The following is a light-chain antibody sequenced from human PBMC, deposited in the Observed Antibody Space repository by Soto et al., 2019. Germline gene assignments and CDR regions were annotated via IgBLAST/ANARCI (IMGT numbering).Light chain of an antibody. Sequence: DIQLTQSPSSLSASVGDRVTITCRASQSISNFLNWYQQKPGQAPKLLISSASNLQSGVPSRFSGSGSGTDFTLTISSLQPEDFATYYCQQSYSTLYTFGQGTKLEIK. CDR3: QQSYSTLYT. V-gene: IGKV1-39*01. J-gene: IGKJ2*01. CDR2: SAS. CDR1: QSISNF.